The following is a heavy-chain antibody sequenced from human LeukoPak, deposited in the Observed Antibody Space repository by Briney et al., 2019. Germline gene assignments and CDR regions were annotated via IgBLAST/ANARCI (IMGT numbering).Heavy chain of an antibody. Sequence: KPSESLSLTCAVDGGSFSGYYWSWIRQPPGKWLEWIGEINHSGSTNYNPSLKSRVTISVATSKNQFSLKLSSVTAAATAVYYCARRFGIYYGSGSYLRFDPWGQGTLVTVSS. D-gene: IGHD3-10*01. CDR2: INHSGST. V-gene: IGHV4-34*01. CDR3: ARRFGIYYGSGSYLRFDP. J-gene: IGHJ5*02. CDR1: GGSFSGYY.